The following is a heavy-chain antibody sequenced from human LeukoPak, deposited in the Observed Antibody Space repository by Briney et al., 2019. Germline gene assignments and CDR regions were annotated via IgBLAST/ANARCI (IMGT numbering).Heavy chain of an antibody. J-gene: IGHJ5*02. CDR3: ARDDNTIFGVVIPHNWFDP. Sequence: SETLSLTCTVSGGSISSYYWSWIRQPPGKGLEWIGYINYSGSTNYNPSLKSRVTMSTDTSKNQFSLKLNSVTAADTAVYYCARDDNTIFGVVIPHNWFDPWGQGTLVTVSS. CDR2: INYSGST. D-gene: IGHD3-3*01. V-gene: IGHV4-59*12. CDR1: GGSISSYY.